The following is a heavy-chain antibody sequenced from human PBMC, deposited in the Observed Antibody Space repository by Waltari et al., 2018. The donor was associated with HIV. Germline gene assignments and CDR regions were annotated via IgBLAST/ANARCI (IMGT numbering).Heavy chain of an antibody. D-gene: IGHD2-15*01. Sequence: QLQLQESGPGLVKPSETLSLTCTVSGGSISSRSYYWGWIRQPPGKGPEWIGSIYYSGSTYYNPSLKSRVTISVDTSKNQFSLKLSSVTAADTAVYYCARRGGGVRLYYFDYWGQGTLVTVSS. J-gene: IGHJ4*02. CDR2: IYYSGST. CDR1: GGSISSRSYY. V-gene: IGHV4-39*01. CDR3: ARRGGGVRLYYFDY.